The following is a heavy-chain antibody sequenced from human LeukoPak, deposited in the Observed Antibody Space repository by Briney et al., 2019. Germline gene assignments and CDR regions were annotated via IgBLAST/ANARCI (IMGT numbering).Heavy chain of an antibody. CDR2: IYSNIGT. J-gene: IGHJ4*02. CDR3: ARGQSTLNY. V-gene: IGHV3-53*01. CDR1: GFSVSSNY. Sequence: PGGSLRLSCAASGFSVSSNYMSWVRQAPGKGLEWVSVIYSNIGTYYADSVKGRFTISRDNPKNTLHLQMDSLRAEDTAVYYCARGQSTLNYWGQGTLVTVSS.